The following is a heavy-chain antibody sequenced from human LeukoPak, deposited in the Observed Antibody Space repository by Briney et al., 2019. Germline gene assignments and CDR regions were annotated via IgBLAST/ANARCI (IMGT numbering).Heavy chain of an antibody. Sequence: GGSLRLSCAASGFTFSNAWMSWVRQAPGKGLEWVGRIKSKTDGGTTDYAAPVKGRFTTSRDDSKNTLYLQINSMKTEDTAVYYCTTDLGNWSSTSCYGDFDYWGQGTLVTVSS. CDR3: TTDLGNWSSTSCYGDFDY. J-gene: IGHJ4*02. V-gene: IGHV3-15*01. CDR1: GFTFSNAW. D-gene: IGHD2-2*01. CDR2: IKSKTDGGTT.